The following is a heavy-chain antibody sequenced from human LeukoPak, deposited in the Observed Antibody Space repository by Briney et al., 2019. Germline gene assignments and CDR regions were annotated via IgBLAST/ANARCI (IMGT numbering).Heavy chain of an antibody. CDR1: GFTFNTYA. CDR3: AKDADTATIIYWYFDL. Sequence: PGSSLRLSSAASGFTFNTYALHWVRQATGKGLEWVAVVSDDGSNTYYADSVKGRFTISRDNSKNTLYLQLNSLRAEDTAVYYCAKDADTATIIYWYFDLWGRGTLVTVSS. D-gene: IGHD5-18*01. V-gene: IGHV3-30*04. CDR2: VSDDGSNT. J-gene: IGHJ2*01.